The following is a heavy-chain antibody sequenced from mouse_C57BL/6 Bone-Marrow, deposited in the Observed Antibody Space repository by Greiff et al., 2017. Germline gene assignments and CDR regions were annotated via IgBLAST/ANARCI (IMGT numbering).Heavy chain of an antibody. CDR2: IDPSDSYT. V-gene: IGHV1-50*01. J-gene: IGHJ2*01. Sequence: QVQLQQPGAELVKPGASVKLSCKASGYTFTSYWMQWVKQRPGQGLEWIGEIDPSDSYTNYNQKFKGKATLTVDTSSSTAYMQVSSLTSEGSAVYYCARWITRDDYWGQGTTLTVSS. CDR1: GYTFTSYW. CDR3: ARWITRDDY. D-gene: IGHD2-4*01.